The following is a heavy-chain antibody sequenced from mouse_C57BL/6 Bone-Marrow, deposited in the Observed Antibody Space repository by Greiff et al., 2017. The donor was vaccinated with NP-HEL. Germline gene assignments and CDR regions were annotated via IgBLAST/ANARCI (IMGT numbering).Heavy chain of an antibody. V-gene: IGHV1-69*01. CDR2: IDPSDSYT. D-gene: IGHD1-1*01. Sequence: VQLQQPGAELVMPGASVKLSCTASGYTFTSYWMPWVKQRPGQGLEWIGEIDPSDSYTNYNHKFKGQSTLTVDTSSSTAYMQLSSLTSEDSAVNYWARDPYNYGSSDEEENYAMDYWGQGTAVTVSA. CDR1: GYTFTSYW. CDR3: ARDPYNYGSSDEEENYAMDY. J-gene: IGHJ4*01.